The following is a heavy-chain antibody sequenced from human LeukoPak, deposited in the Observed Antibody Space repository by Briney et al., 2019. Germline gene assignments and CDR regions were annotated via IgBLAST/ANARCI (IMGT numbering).Heavy chain of an antibody. CDR3: ARSDLYGDYPPGNY. CDR1: GGSISTYY. CDR2: IYYSGRT. D-gene: IGHD4-17*01. Sequence: PSETLSLTCTVSGGSISTYYWNWIRQPPGKGLEWIGYIYYSGRTNYNPSLKSRVSISIDTPKNQFSLKLSSVTAADTAFYYCARSDLYGDYPPGNYWGQGTLVAVSS. V-gene: IGHV4-59*01. J-gene: IGHJ4*02.